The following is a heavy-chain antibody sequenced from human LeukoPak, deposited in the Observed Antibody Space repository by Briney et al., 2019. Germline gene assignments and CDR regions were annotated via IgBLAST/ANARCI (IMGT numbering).Heavy chain of an antibody. V-gene: IGHV3-7*01. Sequence: GGPLRLSCAASGFTFSRYWMSWVRQAPGKGLEWVANIKEDGSEKYYVDPVKGRFTISRDNAKNSMYLQMNGLRVEDTALYYCARVVAAGSDYWGQGTLVTVSS. J-gene: IGHJ4*02. CDR3: ARVVAAGSDY. CDR1: GFTFSRYW. D-gene: IGHD5-12*01. CDR2: IKEDGSEK.